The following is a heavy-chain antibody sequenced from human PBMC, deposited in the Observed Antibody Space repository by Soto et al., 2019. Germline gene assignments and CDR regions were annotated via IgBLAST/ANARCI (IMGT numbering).Heavy chain of an antibody. CDR2: VSFSGSK. CDR3: AGGSTWQGLDWSDP. J-gene: IGHJ5*02. CDR1: GDSVSNSGYY. V-gene: IGHV4-39*01. Sequence: QLLLQESGPGLVKPSETLSLTCTVSGDSVSNSGYYWGWIRQSPGKRLEWIGSVSFSGSKYYNPSLGGRFTFPVDRSKTLISLKRRSVTAADTAVYSGAGGSTWQGLDWSDPGGQGTLVTVSS.